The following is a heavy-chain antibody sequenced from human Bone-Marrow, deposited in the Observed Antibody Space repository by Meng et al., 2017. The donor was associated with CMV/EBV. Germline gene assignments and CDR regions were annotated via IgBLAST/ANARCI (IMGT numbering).Heavy chain of an antibody. J-gene: IGHJ6*02. Sequence: ASVKVSCKASGGTFSSYAISWVRQAPGQGLEWMGWSNPNSGDTNCTRKFQGRVTLTRDTSITTAYMELSRLRSDDTAVYYCARDDDQLPYQTPDYGMYVWGQGTTVTVSS. V-gene: IGHV1-2*02. CDR2: SNPNSGDT. D-gene: IGHD2-2*02. CDR1: GGTFSSYA. CDR3: ARDDDQLPYQTPDYGMYV.